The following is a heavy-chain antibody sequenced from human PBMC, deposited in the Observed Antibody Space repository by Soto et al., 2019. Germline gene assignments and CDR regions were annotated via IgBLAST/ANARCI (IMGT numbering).Heavy chain of an antibody. Sequence: PGGSLRLSCAASGFTFSSYGMHWVRQAPGKGLEWVAVISYDGSNKYYADSVKGRFTISRDNSKNTLYLQMNSLRAEDTAVYYCAKGTAYETIPIDYWGQGTLVTVSS. CDR3: AKGTAYETIPIDY. J-gene: IGHJ4*02. CDR1: GFTFSSYG. V-gene: IGHV3-30*18. CDR2: ISYDGSNK. D-gene: IGHD2-21*01.